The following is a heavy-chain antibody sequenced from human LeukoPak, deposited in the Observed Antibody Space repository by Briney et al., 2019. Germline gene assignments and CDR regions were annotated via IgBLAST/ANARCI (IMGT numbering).Heavy chain of an antibody. J-gene: IGHJ6*02. CDR3: ARARTAAGQPLMDV. CDR1: GGSFSGYY. CDR2: INHSGST. D-gene: IGHD6-13*01. V-gene: IGHV4-34*01. Sequence: SETLSLTCAVYGGSFSGYYWSWIRQPPGKGLEWIGEINHSGSTNYNPSLKSRVTISVDTSKNQFSLKLNSVTAADTAVYYCARARTAAGQPLMDVWGQGTTVTVSS.